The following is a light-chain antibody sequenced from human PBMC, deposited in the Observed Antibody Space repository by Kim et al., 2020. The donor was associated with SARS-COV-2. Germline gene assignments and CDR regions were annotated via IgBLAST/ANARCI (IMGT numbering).Light chain of an antibody. V-gene: IGKV3-20*01. J-gene: IGKJ4*01. CDR1: QTISSDS. CDR2: GAS. CDR3: QQYGDFVLT. Sequence: SPGESATPSCRASQTISSDSLAWYQQRPGQAPRLLIYGASTRATDVPDRFSGGGSGTDFTLTLATLEPEDFAVYYCQQYGDFVLTFGGGTKVDIK.